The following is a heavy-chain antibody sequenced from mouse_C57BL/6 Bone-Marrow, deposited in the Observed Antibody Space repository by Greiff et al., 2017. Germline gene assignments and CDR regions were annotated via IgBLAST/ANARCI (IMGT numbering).Heavy chain of an antibody. J-gene: IGHJ2*01. Sequence: VQLQESGAELVRPGASVKLSCTASGFNIKDDYMHWVKQRPEQGLEWIGWIDPENGDTEYASKFQGKATITADTSSNTAYLQLSSLTSEDTAVYYCTTGFFDYWGQGTTPTVSS. V-gene: IGHV14-4*01. CDR1: GFNIKDDY. CDR2: IDPENGDT. CDR3: TTGFFDY.